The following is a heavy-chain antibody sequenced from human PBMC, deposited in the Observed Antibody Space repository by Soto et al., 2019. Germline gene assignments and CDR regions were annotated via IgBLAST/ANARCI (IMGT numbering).Heavy chain of an antibody. CDR2: ISAYNGNT. Sequence: GASVKVSCKASGYTFTNYHSSWVRQAPGQGLEWMGWISAYNGNTNYAQKFQGWVTMTRDTSISTAYMELSRLRSDDTAVYYCARARLRFGGFDPWGQGTLVTVSS. J-gene: IGHJ5*02. D-gene: IGHD3-3*01. CDR1: GYTFTNYH. V-gene: IGHV1-18*01. CDR3: ARARLRFGGFDP.